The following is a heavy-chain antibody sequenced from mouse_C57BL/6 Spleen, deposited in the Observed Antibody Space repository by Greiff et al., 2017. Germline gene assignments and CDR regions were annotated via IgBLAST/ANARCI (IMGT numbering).Heavy chain of an antibody. J-gene: IGHJ4*01. CDR1: GFTFSDYY. Sequence: EVQLVESEGGLVQPGSSMKLSCTASGFTFSDYYMAWVRQVPEKGLEWVANINYDGSSTYYLDSLKSRFIISRDNAKNILYLQMSSLKSEDTATYYCARADYGTYAMDYWGQGTSVTVSS. D-gene: IGHD1-1*01. CDR3: ARADYGTYAMDY. CDR2: INYDGSST. V-gene: IGHV5-16*01.